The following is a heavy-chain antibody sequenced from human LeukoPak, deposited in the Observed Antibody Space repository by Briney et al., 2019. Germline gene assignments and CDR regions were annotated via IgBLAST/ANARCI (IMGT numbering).Heavy chain of an antibody. D-gene: IGHD5-18*01. CDR2: IWDDGSNK. V-gene: IGHV3-33*01. J-gene: IGHJ4*02. CDR3: ARDNTALDY. Sequence: GGSLRLSCAASGFTFSIYGMHWVRQAPGKGLKWVAVIWDDGSNKYYEDSVEGRFTISRDNSKNTLYLQMNSLRDEDTAVYYCARDNTALDYWGQGTLVTVSS. CDR1: GFTFSIYG.